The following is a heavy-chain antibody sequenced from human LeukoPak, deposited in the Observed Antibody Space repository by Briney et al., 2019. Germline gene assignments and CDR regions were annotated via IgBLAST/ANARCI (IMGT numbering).Heavy chain of an antibody. CDR1: GYTFTSYY. Sequence: ASVKVSCKASGYTFTSYYMHWVRQAPGQGLEWMGIINPSGGSTSYAQKFQGRVTITADESTSTAYMELSSLRSEDTAVYYCASGEVGYCGGDCPAYFQHWGQGTLVTVSS. D-gene: IGHD2-21*02. CDR2: INPSGGST. J-gene: IGHJ1*01. V-gene: IGHV1-46*01. CDR3: ASGEVGYCGGDCPAYFQH.